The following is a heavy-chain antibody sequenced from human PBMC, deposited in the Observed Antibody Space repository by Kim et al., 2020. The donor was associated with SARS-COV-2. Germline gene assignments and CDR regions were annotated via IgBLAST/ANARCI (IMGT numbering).Heavy chain of an antibody. CDR3: AKDIRVVPAAAVY. CDR2: ISGSGGST. Sequence: GGSLRLSCAASGFTFSSYAMSWVRQAPGKGQEWVSAISGSGGSTYYADSVKGRFTISRDNSKNTLYLQMNSLRAEDTAVYYCAKDIRVVPAAAVYWGQGTLVTVSS. J-gene: IGHJ4*02. V-gene: IGHV3-23*01. CDR1: GFTFSSYA. D-gene: IGHD2-2*01.